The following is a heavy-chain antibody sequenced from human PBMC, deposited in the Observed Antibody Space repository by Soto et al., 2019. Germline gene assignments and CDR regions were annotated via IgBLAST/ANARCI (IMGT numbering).Heavy chain of an antibody. CDR1: GYTFFTYD. Sequence: QVHLVQSGVEVKTPGASVKVSCQASGYTFFTYDISWVRQAPGQGLEWMGWISTYSGDTKYAQKFQGRVTMTTDTPTTTAYLALRRLRSDDTAVYYCARHHGPTTSENWFDPWGQGALVTVSS. V-gene: IGHV1-18*01. D-gene: IGHD5-12*01. CDR3: ARHHGPTTSENWFDP. CDR2: ISTYSGDT. J-gene: IGHJ5*02.